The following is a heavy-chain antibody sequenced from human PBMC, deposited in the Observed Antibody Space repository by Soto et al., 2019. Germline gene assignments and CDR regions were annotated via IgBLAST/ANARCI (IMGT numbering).Heavy chain of an antibody. CDR3: ARGAAAGPYYYYYYMDV. Sequence: EVQLVESGGGLVQPGGSLRLSCAASGFTFSSYSMNWVRQAPGKGLEWVSYISSSSSTIYYADSVKGRFTISRDNAKSSLYLQMNSLRAEDTAVYYCARGAAAGPYYYYYYMDVWGKGTTVTVSS. CDR1: GFTFSSYS. V-gene: IGHV3-48*01. CDR2: ISSSSSTI. J-gene: IGHJ6*03. D-gene: IGHD6-13*01.